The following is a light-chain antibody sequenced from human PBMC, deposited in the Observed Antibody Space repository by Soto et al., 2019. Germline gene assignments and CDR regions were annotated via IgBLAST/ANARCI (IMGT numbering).Light chain of an antibody. CDR1: QYVSTN. V-gene: IGKV3-15*01. CDR3: QQYNDWPPRGT. CDR2: GAS. J-gene: IGKJ1*01. Sequence: EIVMTQSPATLSVSPGERATLSCRASQYVSTNLAWYQQKAGQPPRLLLYGASARATGIPARFSGSGSGTEFTLTISSLQSEDFAVYYCQQYNDWPPRGTFGQGTKVEIK.